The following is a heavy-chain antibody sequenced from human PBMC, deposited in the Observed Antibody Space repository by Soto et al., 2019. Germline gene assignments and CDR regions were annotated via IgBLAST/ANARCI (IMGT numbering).Heavy chain of an antibody. V-gene: IGHV1-46*01. CDR1: GFTFTNYF. CDR3: ARGDGRGSSGFYYYYGRDV. D-gene: IGHD6-25*01. CDR2: ISPYDGST. Sequence: QVQLVQSGAEVKKPGASVKVSCKASGFTFTNYFFHWVRQAPRQGLEWMGIISPYDGSTKYVQSLQGRVTMTSDTSTSTVYMELSSLRSEDTAVYYCARGDGRGSSGFYYYYGRDVWGHGTTVTVSS. J-gene: IGHJ6*02.